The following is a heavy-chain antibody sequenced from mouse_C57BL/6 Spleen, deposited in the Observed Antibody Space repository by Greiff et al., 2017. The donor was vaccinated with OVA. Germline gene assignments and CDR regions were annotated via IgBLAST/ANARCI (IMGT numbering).Heavy chain of an antibody. D-gene: IGHD1-1*01. Sequence: QVQLQQPGAELVKPGASVKMSCKASGYTFTSYWITWVKQRPGQGLEWIGDIYPGSGSTNYNEKFKSKATLTVDTSSSTAYMQLSSLTSEDSAVYYCARRDYYGSSPLAYWGQGTLVTVSA. J-gene: IGHJ3*01. V-gene: IGHV1-55*01. CDR1: GYTFTSYW. CDR3: ARRDYYGSSPLAY. CDR2: IYPGSGST.